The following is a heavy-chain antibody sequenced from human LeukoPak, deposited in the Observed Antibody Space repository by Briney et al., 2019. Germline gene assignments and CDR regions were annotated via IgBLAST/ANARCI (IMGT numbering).Heavy chain of an antibody. Sequence: ASVKVSCKASGYTFTSYDINWVRQATGQGLEWMGWMNPNSGNTGYAQKFQGRVTITRNTSISTAYMELSSLRSEDTAVYYCARGRRGVVVPAAIVRYYYYYMDVWGKGTTVTVSS. D-gene: IGHD2-2*01. J-gene: IGHJ6*03. CDR2: MNPNSGNT. CDR1: GYTFTSYD. CDR3: ARGRRGVVVPAAIVRYYYYYMDV. V-gene: IGHV1-8*03.